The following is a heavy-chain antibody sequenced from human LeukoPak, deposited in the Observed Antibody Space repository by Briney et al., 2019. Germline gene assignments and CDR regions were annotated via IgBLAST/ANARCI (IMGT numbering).Heavy chain of an antibody. CDR2: IYHSGST. V-gene: IGHV4-38-2*02. CDR1: GYSISSGYY. Sequence: SETLSLTCTVSGYSISSGYYWGWIRPPPGKGLEWIGSIYHSGSTYYNPSLKSRVTISVDTSKNQFSLKLSSVTAADTAVYYCARAPAYYDILTGYQYYFDYWGQGTLVTVSS. CDR3: ARAPAYYDILTGYQYYFDY. D-gene: IGHD3-9*01. J-gene: IGHJ4*02.